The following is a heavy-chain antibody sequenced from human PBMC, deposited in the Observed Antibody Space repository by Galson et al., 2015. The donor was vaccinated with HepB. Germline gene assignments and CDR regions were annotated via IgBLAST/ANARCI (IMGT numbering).Heavy chain of an antibody. CDR2: IDPSDSYS. CDR1: GYRFTTYW. V-gene: IGHV5-10-1*01. Sequence: QSGAEVKKPGESLRISCQGSGYRFTTYWIAWVRQMPGKGLEWVGRIDPSDSYSYYSPSFQGHVTISADKSTSTAYLQWSSLKASDTAMYYCARRSRGLGVDYWGQGTLVTVSS. CDR3: ARRSRGLGVDY. J-gene: IGHJ4*02. D-gene: IGHD2-2*01.